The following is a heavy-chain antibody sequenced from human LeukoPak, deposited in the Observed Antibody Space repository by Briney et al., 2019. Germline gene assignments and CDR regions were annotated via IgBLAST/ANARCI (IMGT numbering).Heavy chain of an antibody. J-gene: IGHJ4*02. V-gene: IGHV3-74*01. CDR3: VRGSSTWSPLGDY. Sequence: GGSLRFSCSGSGFTCSTFWMHWVRPAPGQGPVGVSRINPDGSTTTYADSVRGRFSISRDNAKNTLYMQMNSLRVDDTAVYYCVRGSSTWSPLGDYWGQGTLVTVST. CDR1: GFTCSTFW. CDR2: INPDGSTT. D-gene: IGHD6-13*01.